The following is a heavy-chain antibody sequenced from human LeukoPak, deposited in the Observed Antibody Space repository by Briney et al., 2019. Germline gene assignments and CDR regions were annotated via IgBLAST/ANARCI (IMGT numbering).Heavy chain of an antibody. CDR1: GFTFDDYL. D-gene: IGHD3-22*01. V-gene: IGHV3-43*01. CDR3: AKARGLIGGAFDL. J-gene: IGHJ3*01. CDR2: ISWDGDST. Sequence: GGSLRLSCAASGFTFDDYLIHWVRQVPGKGLGWVSLISWDGDSTYYADSVKGRFTISRDNSKNSLYLQMNSLRTEDTALYYCAKARGLIGGAFDLWGQGTMVTVSS.